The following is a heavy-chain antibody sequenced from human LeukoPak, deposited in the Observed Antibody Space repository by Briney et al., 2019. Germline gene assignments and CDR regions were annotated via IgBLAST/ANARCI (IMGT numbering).Heavy chain of an antibody. V-gene: IGHV4-39*07. Sequence: KPSETLSLTCTVSGGSISSSSYYWGWIRQPPGKGLEWIGSIYYSGSTYYNPSLKSRVTISVDTSKSQFSLKLSSVTAADTAVYYCARVREAMIVVAYVAFDIWGQGTMVTVSS. D-gene: IGHD3-22*01. J-gene: IGHJ3*02. CDR3: ARVREAMIVVAYVAFDI. CDR1: GGSISSSSYY. CDR2: IYYSGST.